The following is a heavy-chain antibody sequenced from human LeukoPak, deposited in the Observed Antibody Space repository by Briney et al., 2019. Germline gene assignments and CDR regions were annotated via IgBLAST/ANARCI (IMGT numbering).Heavy chain of an antibody. V-gene: IGHV3-20*04. CDR3: ASETRPANVSRAFDI. CDR1: GFTFDDYA. D-gene: IGHD4/OR15-4a*01. J-gene: IGHJ3*02. CDR2: INWNGGST. Sequence: GGSLRLSCAASGFTFDDYAMSWVRQAPGKGLEWVSGINWNGGSTGYADSVKGRFTISRDNAKNSLYLQMNSLRAEDTALYYCASETRPANVSRAFDIWGQGTMVTVSS.